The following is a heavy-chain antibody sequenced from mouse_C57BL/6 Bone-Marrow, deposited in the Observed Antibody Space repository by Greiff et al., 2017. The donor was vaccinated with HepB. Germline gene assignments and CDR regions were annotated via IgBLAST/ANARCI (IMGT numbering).Heavy chain of an antibody. D-gene: IGHD2-5*01. V-gene: IGHV1-36*01. CDR1: GFTFTDYY. CDR3: ARSHYYSNYRYYFDY. Sequence: EVKLQESGPVLVKPGPSVKISCKASGFTFTDYYMHWVKQSHGKSLEWIGLVYPYNGGTSYNQKFKGKATLTVDTSSSTAYMELNSLTSEDSAVYYCARSHYYSNYRYYFDYWGQGTTLTVSS. J-gene: IGHJ2*01. CDR2: VYPYNGGT.